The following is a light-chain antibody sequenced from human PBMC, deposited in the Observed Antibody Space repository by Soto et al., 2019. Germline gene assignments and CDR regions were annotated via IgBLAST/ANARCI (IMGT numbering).Light chain of an antibody. J-gene: IGKJ1*01. V-gene: IGKV1-5*01. CDR3: QQYNGYSEWT. Sequence: DIQMTQSPSTLSASVGDRVTITCRASQSVSSWLAWYQQKPGKAPKVLIYDASNLESGVPSRFRGSGAGTEFTLTISSLHPDDFATYYCQQYNGYSEWTFGQGTKVDIX. CDR1: QSVSSW. CDR2: DAS.